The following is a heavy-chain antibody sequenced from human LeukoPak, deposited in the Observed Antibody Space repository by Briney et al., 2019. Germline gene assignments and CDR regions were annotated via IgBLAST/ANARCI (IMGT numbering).Heavy chain of an antibody. V-gene: IGHV3-21*01. Sequence: GGSLRLSCAASGFTFSSYSMNWVRQAPGKGLEWVSSISSSSSYIYYADSVKGRFTISRDNAKNSLYLQMNSLRAEDTAVYYCARGKPGIAVATHRRNCHYFDYWGQGTLVTVSS. CDR1: GFTFSSYS. D-gene: IGHD6-19*01. CDR3: ARGKPGIAVATHRRNCHYFDY. CDR2: ISSSSSYI. J-gene: IGHJ4*02.